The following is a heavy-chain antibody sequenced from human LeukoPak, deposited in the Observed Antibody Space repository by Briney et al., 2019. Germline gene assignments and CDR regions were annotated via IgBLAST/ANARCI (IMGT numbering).Heavy chain of an antibody. J-gene: IGHJ4*02. D-gene: IGHD3-9*01. CDR1: GFTFSSYS. V-gene: IGHV3-23*01. CDR2: ISGSGGST. CDR3: AKDLLAGYDILTGYQPFDY. Sequence: PGGSLRLSCAASGFTFSSYSMNWVRQAPGKGLEWVSAISGSGGSTYYADSVKGRFTISRDNSKNTLYLQMNSLRAEDTAVYYCAKDLLAGYDILTGYQPFDYWGQGTLVTVSS.